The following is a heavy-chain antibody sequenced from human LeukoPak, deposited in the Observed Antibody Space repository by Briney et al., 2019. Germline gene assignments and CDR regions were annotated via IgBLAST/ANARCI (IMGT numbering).Heavy chain of an antibody. D-gene: IGHD6-19*01. J-gene: IGHJ4*02. CDR3: ARGAVAVAGRGSHFDN. Sequence: SETLSLTCTVSGGSISSYYWSWIRQPPEKGLEWIGYIYYSGSTNYNPSLKSRVTISVDTSKNQFSLQLSSVTAADTAVYYCARGAVAVAGRGSHFDNWGQGALVTVSS. CDR1: GGSISSYY. V-gene: IGHV4-59*08. CDR2: IYYSGST.